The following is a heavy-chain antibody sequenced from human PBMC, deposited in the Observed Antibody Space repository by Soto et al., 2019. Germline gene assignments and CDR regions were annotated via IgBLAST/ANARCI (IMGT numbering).Heavy chain of an antibody. D-gene: IGHD3-3*01. CDR1: GGSISSGGYS. CDR3: ARNNYDFWSGYFEYYFDY. J-gene: IGHJ4*02. V-gene: IGHV4-30-2*01. Sequence: PSETLSLTCAVSGGSISSGGYSWSWIRQPPGKGLEWIGYIYHSGSTYYNPSLKSRVTISVDRSKNQFSLKLSSVTAADTAVYYCARNNYDFWSGYFEYYFDYWGQGTLVTVSS. CDR2: IYHSGST.